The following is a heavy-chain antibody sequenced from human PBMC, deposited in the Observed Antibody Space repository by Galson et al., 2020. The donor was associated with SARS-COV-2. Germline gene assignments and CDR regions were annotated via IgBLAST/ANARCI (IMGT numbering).Heavy chain of an antibody. V-gene: IGHV4-59*08. Sequence: SETLSLTCTVSGGSIRSYYWSWVRQSPGKGLEWIGNIYYTGNTQYNPSLKSRLTISIDTSKNEFSLKLTSVTAADRAVYYCARDTPNYGMDVWGQGPTFTVSS. CDR3: ARDTPNYGMDV. CDR1: GGSIRSYY. D-gene: IGHD2-15*01. CDR2: IYYTGNT. J-gene: IGHJ6*02.